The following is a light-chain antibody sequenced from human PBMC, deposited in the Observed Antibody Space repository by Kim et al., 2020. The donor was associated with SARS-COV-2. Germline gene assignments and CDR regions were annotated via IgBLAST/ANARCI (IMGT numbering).Light chain of an antibody. V-gene: IGKV1-33*01. CDR3: QQYDYFPLT. Sequence: DIQMTQSPTSLSASVGDRVTITCQASEDISQSLSWYQHKPGKSPKLLISDASSLQTGVPSRFSGSGFGTHFTFTVSSLQPEDTATYYCQQYDYFPLTFGGGTKVEIK. CDR1: EDISQS. J-gene: IGKJ4*01. CDR2: DAS.